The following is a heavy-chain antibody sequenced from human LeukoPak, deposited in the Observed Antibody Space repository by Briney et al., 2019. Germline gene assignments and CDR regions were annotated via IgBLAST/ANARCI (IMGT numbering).Heavy chain of an antibody. Sequence: ASVKVSCKASGYTFTGYYIHWVRQAPGQGLEWMGWINPNSGGTKYAQKFQGWVTMTRDTSVSTAYMELTRLTSDDTAVYYCARGRTVDTAMFDNDYWGQGTLVTVSS. J-gene: IGHJ4*02. CDR3: ARGRTVDTAMFDNDY. V-gene: IGHV1-2*04. CDR2: INPNSGGT. CDR1: GYTFTGYY. D-gene: IGHD5-18*01.